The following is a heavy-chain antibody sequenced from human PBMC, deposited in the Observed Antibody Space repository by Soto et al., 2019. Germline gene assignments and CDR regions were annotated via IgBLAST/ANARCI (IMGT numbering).Heavy chain of an antibody. CDR3: ARESTPHLAYCLYGVCCNGY. D-gene: IGHD2-21*01. CDR1: GFTFSNSA. CDR2: ISASGDST. J-gene: IGHJ4*02. Sequence: GGSLRLSCVASGFTFSNSAMSWVRQAAGKGLEWVPAISASGDSTYNADSVKGRFIISRDNSKNTLYLQINSLRGEDTAVYYCARESTPHLAYCLYGVCCNGYWRQGTLVTASP. V-gene: IGHV3-23*01.